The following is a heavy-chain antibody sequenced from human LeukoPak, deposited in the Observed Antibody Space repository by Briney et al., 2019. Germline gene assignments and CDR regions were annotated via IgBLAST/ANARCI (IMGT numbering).Heavy chain of an antibody. D-gene: IGHD2-2*01. J-gene: IGHJ4*02. CDR2: ISSSSSYI. CDR3: ARDQQGYCSSTSCLEDY. V-gene: IGHV3-21*01. Sequence: GGSLRLSCAASGFTFSSYSMNWVRQAPGKGLECVSSISSSSSYIYYADSVKGRFTISRDNAKNSLYLQMNSLRAEDTAVYYCARDQQGYCSSTSCLEDYWGQGTLVTVSS. CDR1: GFTFSSYS.